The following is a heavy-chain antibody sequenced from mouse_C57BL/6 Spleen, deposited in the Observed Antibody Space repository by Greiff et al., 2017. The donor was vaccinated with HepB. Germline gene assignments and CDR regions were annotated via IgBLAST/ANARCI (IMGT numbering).Heavy chain of an antibody. CDR3: TRSADYDDFYYFDY. J-gene: IGHJ2*01. CDR1: GYTFTDYE. Sequence: QVHVKQSGAELVRPGASVTLSCKASGYTFTDYEMHWVKQTPVHGLEWIGAIDPETGGTAYNQKFKGKAILTADKSSSTAYMELRSLTSEDSAVYYCTRSADYDDFYYFDYWGQGTTLTVSS. CDR2: IDPETGGT. V-gene: IGHV1-15*01. D-gene: IGHD2-4*01.